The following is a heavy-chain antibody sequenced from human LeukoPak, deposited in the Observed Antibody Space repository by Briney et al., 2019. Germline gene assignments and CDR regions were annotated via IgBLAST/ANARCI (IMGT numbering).Heavy chain of an antibody. D-gene: IGHD5-24*01. CDR2: INPGGGNT. Sequence: ASVKVSCKASGGTFSSYAISWVRQAPGQGLEWMGLINPGGGNTNYAQNFQGRVTMTRDTSTSTVYMELSSLRSEDTAIYYCARIRDGYNDAYDIWGQGTVVTVPS. CDR1: GGTFSSYA. J-gene: IGHJ3*02. CDR3: ARIRDGYNDAYDI. V-gene: IGHV1-46*01.